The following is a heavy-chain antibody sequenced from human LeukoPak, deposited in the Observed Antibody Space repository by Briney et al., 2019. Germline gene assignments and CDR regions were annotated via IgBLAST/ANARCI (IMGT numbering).Heavy chain of an antibody. CDR1: GGSVSSNY. D-gene: IGHD3-10*01. Sequence: ETLSLTCAVYGGSVSSNYTSWVRQAPGKGLEWVSVIYSGGSTYYADSVKGRFTISRDNSKNTLYLQMNSLRAEDTAVYYCARDLHRSYGSGSYWTWGQGTLVTVSS. CDR2: IYSGGST. V-gene: IGHV3-66*01. CDR3: ARDLHRSYGSGSYWT. J-gene: IGHJ5*02.